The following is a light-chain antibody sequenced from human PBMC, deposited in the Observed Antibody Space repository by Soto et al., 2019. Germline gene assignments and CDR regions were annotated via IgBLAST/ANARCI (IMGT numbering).Light chain of an antibody. V-gene: IGLV1-40*01. CDR1: SSNIGAGYD. Sequence: QSVLTQPPSVSGAPGQRVTISCTGSSSNIGAGYDVHWYQQLPGTAPKLLIYGNSNRPSGVPDRFSGSKSGTSASLAITGLQAEDEADYHCQSYDSSMSGYVFGTGTKGTVL. J-gene: IGLJ1*01. CDR3: QSYDSSMSGYV. CDR2: GNS.